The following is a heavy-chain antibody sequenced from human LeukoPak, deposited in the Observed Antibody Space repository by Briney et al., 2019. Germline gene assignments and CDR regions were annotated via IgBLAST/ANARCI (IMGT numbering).Heavy chain of an antibody. Sequence: GGSLRLSCAASGFTFSSYWMSWVRQAPGKGLEWVASIKQDGSEKYYVDSVKGRFTISRDNAKNSLYLQMNSLRAEDTAVYYCAREREAGYSYYFDYWGQGTLVTVSS. J-gene: IGHJ4*02. CDR1: GFTFSSYW. CDR2: IKQDGSEK. CDR3: AREREAGYSYYFDY. D-gene: IGHD2-15*01. V-gene: IGHV3-7*01.